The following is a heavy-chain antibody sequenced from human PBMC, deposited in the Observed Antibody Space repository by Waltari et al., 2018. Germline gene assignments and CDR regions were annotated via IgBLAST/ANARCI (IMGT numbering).Heavy chain of an antibody. CDR3: VRLEDCTGPGGNCYSGAPFAVDV. CDR1: GGSLRGYY. V-gene: IGHV4-34*01. Sequence: QVHLQQWGAGLLRPSETLSLICAFYGGSLRGYYCGWIRQPPGKGLEWIGESNHSPNSNYNPSLRIRVHMSIDTSQNQFSLQLTSVTAADTGVYYCVRLEDCTGPGGNCYSGAPFAVDVWGQGTTVTVPS. CDR2: SNHSPNS. D-gene: IGHD2-8*02. J-gene: IGHJ6*02.